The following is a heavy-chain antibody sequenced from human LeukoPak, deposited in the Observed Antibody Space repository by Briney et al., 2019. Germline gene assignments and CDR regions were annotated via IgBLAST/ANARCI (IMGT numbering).Heavy chain of an antibody. CDR2: ISGSGGST. D-gene: IGHD6-19*01. CDR3: AKQWLVRAGDYFDY. V-gene: IGHV3-23*01. Sequence: ETLSLTCTVSGGSISSYYWSWVRQAPGKGLEWVSAISGSGGSTYYADSVKGRFTISRDNSKNTLYLQMNSLRAEDTAVYYCAKQWLVRAGDYFDYWGQGTLVTVSS. J-gene: IGHJ4*02. CDR1: GGSISSYY.